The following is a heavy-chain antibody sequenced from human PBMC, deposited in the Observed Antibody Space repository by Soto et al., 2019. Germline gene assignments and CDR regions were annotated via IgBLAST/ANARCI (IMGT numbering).Heavy chain of an antibody. Sequence: EVQLLESGGGLVQPGGSLRLSCAASGFSFVNYAMNWVRQAPGKGLEWVSGLSGSGTSTYYADSVKGRFTISRDNSRDTRFLQMNSRTADDTAVYYCAKETTNGSWFNHFDSWGQGALVTVTS. D-gene: IGHD2-15*01. V-gene: IGHV3-23*01. CDR2: LSGSGTST. CDR1: GFSFVNYA. CDR3: AKETTNGSWFNHFDS. J-gene: IGHJ4*02.